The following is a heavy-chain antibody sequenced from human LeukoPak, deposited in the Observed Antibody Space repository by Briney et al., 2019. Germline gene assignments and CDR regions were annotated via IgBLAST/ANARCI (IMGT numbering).Heavy chain of an antibody. D-gene: IGHD3-22*01. CDR3: AREDYYGSSGSFDY. CDR2: ISGDSRYI. J-gene: IGHJ4*02. CDR1: GFTFSSYS. Sequence: GGSLRLSCAASGFTFSSYSMNWVRQAPGKGLEWVSAISGDSRYIYYADSVKGRFTISRDNAKNSLYLQMNSLRAEDTAVYYCAREDYYGSSGSFDYWGQGTLVTVSS. V-gene: IGHV3-21*01.